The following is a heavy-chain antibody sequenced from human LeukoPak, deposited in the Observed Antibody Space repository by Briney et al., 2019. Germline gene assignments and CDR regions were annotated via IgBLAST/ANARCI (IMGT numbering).Heavy chain of an antibody. CDR3: ARGLGSSPISHIAY. D-gene: IGHD2-21*01. J-gene: IGHJ4*02. V-gene: IGHV3-74*01. CDR2: ISSDGSTT. Sequence: PGGSLRLSCAASGLNSSGYWVHWVRQAPGEGLVWVSRISSDGSTTTYADSVKGRFTVSRANAKNTLYVLIGSLRAEDTGVCFCARGLGSSPISHIAYRGQGTLVNVSS. CDR1: GLNSSGYW.